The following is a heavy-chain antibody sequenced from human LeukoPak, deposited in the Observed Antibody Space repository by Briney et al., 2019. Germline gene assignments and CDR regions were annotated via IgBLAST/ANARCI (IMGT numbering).Heavy chain of an antibody. J-gene: IGHJ6*02. V-gene: IGHV3-23*01. CDR1: GFTFSSYA. CDR2: ISGSGGST. Sequence: GGSLRLSCAASGFTFSSYAMSWVRQAPGKGLEWVSAISGSGGSTYYADSVKGRFTISRDNSKNTLYLQMNSLRAEDTAVYYCARDLGDSWAYYGMDVWGQGTTVTVSS. D-gene: IGHD2-21*02. CDR3: ARDLGDSWAYYGMDV.